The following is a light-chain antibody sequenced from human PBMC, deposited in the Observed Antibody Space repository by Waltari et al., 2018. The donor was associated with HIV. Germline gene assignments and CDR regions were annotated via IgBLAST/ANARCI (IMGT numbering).Light chain of an antibody. J-gene: IGKJ1*01. CDR1: QSVSSN. CDR2: GAS. Sequence: EIVMTQSPATLSVSPGERATLSCRASQSVSSNLAWYQQKPGQAPRLLIVGASTRATGIPARFSGGGSGTDFTLSISSLQSEDFALYYCQQYNDWPRTFGQGTKVEIK. CDR3: QQYNDWPRT. V-gene: IGKV3-15*01.